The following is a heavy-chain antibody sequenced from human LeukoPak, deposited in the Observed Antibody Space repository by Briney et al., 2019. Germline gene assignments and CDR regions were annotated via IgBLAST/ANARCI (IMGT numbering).Heavy chain of an antibody. V-gene: IGHV3-30*02. D-gene: IGHD5-18*01. J-gene: IGHJ4*02. Sequence: GGSLRLSCAASGFTFSSYGMHWVRQAPGKGLEWVAFIRYDGSNKYYADSVKGRFTISRDNSKNTLYLQMNSLRAEDTAVYYCAKARYSYGSIYFNYWGQGTLVTVSS. CDR3: AKARYSYGSIYFNY. CDR1: GFTFSSYG. CDR2: IRYDGSNK.